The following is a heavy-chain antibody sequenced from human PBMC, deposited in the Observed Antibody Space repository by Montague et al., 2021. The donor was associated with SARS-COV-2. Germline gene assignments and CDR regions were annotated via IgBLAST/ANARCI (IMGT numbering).Heavy chain of an antibody. CDR1: GGSLSSGLFY. CDR2: IHNGGTT. J-gene: IGHJ4*02. Sequence: ETLSLTCTVSGGSLSSGLFYWGWIRQPPGKGLEWIGSIHNGGTTTNNPSLKSRVTLSADSSKNQFSLRLDSMTAADTAVYYCARHLAYCAGDCYPDYFDYWGLGTLVTVSS. D-gene: IGHD2-21*01. V-gene: IGHV4-39*01. CDR3: ARHLAYCAGDCYPDYFDY.